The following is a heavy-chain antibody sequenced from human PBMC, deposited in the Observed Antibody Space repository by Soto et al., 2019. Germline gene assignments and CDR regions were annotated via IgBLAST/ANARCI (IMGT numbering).Heavy chain of an antibody. J-gene: IGHJ6*02. CDR2: IHHSETT. CDR3: ARTSYYDSTGSYNMDV. CDR1: GGSISSNNW. Sequence: QVQLQESGPGLVKPSGTLSLTCAISGGSISSNNWWTWVRQSPGKGLEWIGEIHHSETTNYNPSLDRRVTISVAKPTTQFSLTLTSVTAAHTADYYCARTSYYDSTGSYNMDVWGQGTTVTVSS. D-gene: IGHD3-22*01. V-gene: IGHV4-4*02.